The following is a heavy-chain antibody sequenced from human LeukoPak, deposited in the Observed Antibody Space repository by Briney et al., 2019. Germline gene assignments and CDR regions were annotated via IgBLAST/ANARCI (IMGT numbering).Heavy chain of an antibody. D-gene: IGHD1-1*01. CDR2: INHSGST. CDR1: GGSFSGYY. CDR3: ARGRTVKD. J-gene: IGHJ4*02. V-gene: IGHV4-34*01. Sequence: LETLSLTCAVYGGSFSGYYWSWIRQPPGKGLEWIGEINHSGSTNYNPSLKSRVTISVDTSKNQFSLKLSSVTAADTAVYYCARGRTVKDWGQGTLVTVSS.